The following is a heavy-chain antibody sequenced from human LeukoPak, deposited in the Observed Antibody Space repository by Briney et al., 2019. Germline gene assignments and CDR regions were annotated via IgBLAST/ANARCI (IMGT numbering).Heavy chain of an antibody. J-gene: IGHJ3*02. CDR1: GFTFSSYE. V-gene: IGHV3-48*03. D-gene: IGHD3-22*01. CDR2: ISSSGSTI. Sequence: GGSLRLSCAASGFTFSSYEMKWVRQAPGKGLEWVSDISSSGSTIYYADSVKGRFTISRDNAKNSLYLQMNRLRAEDTAVYYCARAGSSGYYNAFDIWGQGTMVTVSS. CDR3: ARAGSSGYYNAFDI.